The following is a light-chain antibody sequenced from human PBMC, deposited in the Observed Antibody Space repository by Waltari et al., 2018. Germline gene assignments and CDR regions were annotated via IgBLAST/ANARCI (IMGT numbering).Light chain of an antibody. CDR3: QQYKECPLT. J-gene: IGKJ4*01. V-gene: IGKV3-15*01. CDR1: QTVSTR. CDR2: DSS. Sequence: EIVLTQSPATLSVSPGERVTLSCRASQTVSTRLAWYQKKSGQAPKVLIFDSSTGATGIPTLFTGSWSGTVFILTISSLQSEDFAVYYCQQYKECPLTFGGGTKVEIK.